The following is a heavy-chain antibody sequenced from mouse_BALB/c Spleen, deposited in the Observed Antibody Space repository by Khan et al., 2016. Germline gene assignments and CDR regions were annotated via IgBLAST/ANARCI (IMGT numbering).Heavy chain of an antibody. D-gene: IGHD2-1*01. CDR2: ISSGGNYT. CDR1: GFTFSSYT. J-gene: IGHJ2*03. Sequence: EVELVESVGGLVNPGGSLKLSCAASGFTFSSYTMSWVRQTPEKRLEWVATISSGGNYTYYPDSVKGRLTISRDNAKRTLYLPMSSLKSEDTAMYCCTRGNNCDYWGQGTSLTVSS. CDR3: TRGNNCDY. V-gene: IGHV5-6-4*01.